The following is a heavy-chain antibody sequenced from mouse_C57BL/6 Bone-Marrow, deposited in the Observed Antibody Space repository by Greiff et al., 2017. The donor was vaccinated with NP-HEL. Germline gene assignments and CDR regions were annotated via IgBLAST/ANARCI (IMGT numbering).Heavy chain of an antibody. J-gene: IGHJ3*01. Sequence: EVQLQQSGPELVKPGASVKISCKASGYTFTDYYMNWVKQSHGKSLEWIGDINPNNGGTSYNQKFKGKATLTEDKSSSTAYMELRSLTSEDSAVYYCAREGITTVVATAWFAYWGQGTLVTVSA. CDR2: INPNNGGT. D-gene: IGHD1-1*01. CDR1: GYTFTDYY. V-gene: IGHV1-26*01. CDR3: AREGITTVVATAWFAY.